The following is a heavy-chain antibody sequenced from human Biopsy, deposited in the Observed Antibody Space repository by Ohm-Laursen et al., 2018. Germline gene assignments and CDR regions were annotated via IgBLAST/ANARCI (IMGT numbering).Heavy chain of an antibody. CDR2: ISPSSGGT. CDR3: ARDIMNPIGGLVARSDVFDV. Sequence: ASVKVSCKASGYTFTDYFLHWVRQAPGQGPEWMGWISPSSGGTNYAQKFQGGVTTIRDTSATTGYMELSSLRSDDTAVYYCARDIMNPIGGLVARSDVFDVWGQGTMATVSS. CDR1: GYTFTDYF. V-gene: IGHV1-2*02. D-gene: IGHD3-16*02. J-gene: IGHJ3*01.